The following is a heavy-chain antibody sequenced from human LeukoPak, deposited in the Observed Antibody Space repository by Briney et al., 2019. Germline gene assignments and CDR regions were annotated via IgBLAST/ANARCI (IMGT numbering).Heavy chain of an antibody. D-gene: IGHD6-19*01. V-gene: IGHV4-59*08. Sequence: PSETLSLTCTVSGGSLSSYFWSWIRQPPGKGLEWIGYIYYSGSTNYNPSLKSRVTISVDTSKNQFSLKLSSVTAADTAVYYCARQGYSSVNRYYYGMDVWGQGTTVTVSS. CDR1: GGSLSSYF. J-gene: IGHJ6*02. CDR2: IYYSGST. CDR3: ARQGYSSVNRYYYGMDV.